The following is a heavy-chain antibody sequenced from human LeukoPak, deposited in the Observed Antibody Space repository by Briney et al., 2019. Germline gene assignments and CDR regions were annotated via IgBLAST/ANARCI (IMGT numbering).Heavy chain of an antibody. Sequence: KPSETLSLTCTVSGGSISSYYWSWIRQPPGKGLEWIGYIYYSGSTNYNPSLKSPVTISVDTSKNQFSLKLSSVTAADTAVYYCARGGQQLVRAGAFDIWGQGTMVTVSS. V-gene: IGHV4-59*01. J-gene: IGHJ3*02. CDR1: GGSISSYY. CDR3: ARGGQQLVRAGAFDI. D-gene: IGHD6-13*01. CDR2: IYYSGST.